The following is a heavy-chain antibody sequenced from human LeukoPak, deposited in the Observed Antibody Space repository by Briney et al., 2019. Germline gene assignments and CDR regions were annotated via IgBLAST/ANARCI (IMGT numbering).Heavy chain of an antibody. CDR1: GFTFSSYA. D-gene: IGHD5-12*01. CDR2: TSGSGGST. V-gene: IGHV3-23*01. CDR3: AKGAGYSGYDFVLPFDY. J-gene: IGHJ4*02. Sequence: GGSLRLSCAAPGFTFSSYAMSWVRQAPGKGLEWVSATSGSGGSTYYADSVKGRFTISRDNSKNTLYLQMNSLRAEDTAVYYCAKGAGYSGYDFVLPFDYWGQGTLVTVSS.